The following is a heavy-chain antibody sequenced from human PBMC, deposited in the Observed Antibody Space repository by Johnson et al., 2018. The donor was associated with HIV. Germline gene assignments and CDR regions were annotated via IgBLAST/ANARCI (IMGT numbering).Heavy chain of an antibody. J-gene: IGHJ3*02. CDR1: GFTFSSYA. CDR3: ARASSIAARGADAFDI. D-gene: IGHD6-6*01. Sequence: QVQLVESGGGVVQPGRSLRLSCAASGFTFSSYAMHWVRQAPGKGLEWVAVISYAGSNKYYADSVKGRFTISRDNSKNTLYLQMNSLRAEDTAVYYCARASSIAARGADAFDIWGQGTMVTVSS. CDR2: ISYAGSNK. V-gene: IGHV3-30*14.